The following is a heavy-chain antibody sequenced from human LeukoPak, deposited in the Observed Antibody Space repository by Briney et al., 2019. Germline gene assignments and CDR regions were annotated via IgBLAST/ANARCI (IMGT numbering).Heavy chain of an antibody. Sequence: GASVKVSCKASGFTFTSSAMQWVRQARGQRLEWIGWIVVGSGNTNYAQKFQERVTITRDMSTSTAYMELSSLRSEDTAVYYCAADTKCVWGSYRYMGYWGQGTLVTVSS. D-gene: IGHD3-16*02. J-gene: IGHJ4*02. CDR1: GFTFTSSA. CDR2: IVVGSGNT. CDR3: AADTKCVWGSYRYMGY. V-gene: IGHV1-58*02.